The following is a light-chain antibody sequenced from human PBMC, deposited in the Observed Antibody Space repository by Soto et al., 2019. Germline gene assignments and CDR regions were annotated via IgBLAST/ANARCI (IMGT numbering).Light chain of an antibody. Sequence: DIVLTQSPDSLAVSLGERAAITCKSSQSVLYSSNNKNYLAWYQQRPGHPPKLLIYWASTRESGVPDRFSGSGSGTDFTLTISSLQAEDVAVYYCQQYYTTPTWTFGQGTKVEIK. CDR3: QQYYTTPTWT. CDR1: QSVLYSSNNKNY. CDR2: WAS. V-gene: IGKV4-1*01. J-gene: IGKJ1*01.